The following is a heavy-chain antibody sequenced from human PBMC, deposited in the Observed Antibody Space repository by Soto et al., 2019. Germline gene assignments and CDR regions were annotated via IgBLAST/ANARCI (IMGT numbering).Heavy chain of an antibody. V-gene: IGHV3-23*01. CDR3: AKGDVAGTGYYYGMDV. J-gene: IGHJ6*02. CDR2: ISGSGGST. Sequence: EVQLLESGGGLVQPGGSLRLSCAASGFTFSSYAMSWVRQAPGKGLEWVSAISGSGGSTYYADSVKGRFTISRDNSKNTLYLQMNSLRAEDTAVYYCAKGDVAGTGYYYGMDVWGQGTTVTVSS. CDR1: GFTFSSYA. D-gene: IGHD6-19*01.